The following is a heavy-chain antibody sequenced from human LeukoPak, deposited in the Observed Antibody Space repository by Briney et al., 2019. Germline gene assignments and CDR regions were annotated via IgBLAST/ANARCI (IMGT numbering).Heavy chain of an antibody. CDR1: GFTFSSYG. J-gene: IGHJ3*02. V-gene: IGHV3-30*18. CDR2: ISYDGSNK. Sequence: GRSLRLSCAASGFTFSSYGRHWVRQAPGKGLEWVAVISYDGSNKYYADSVKGRFTISRDNSKNTLCLQMNSLRAEDTAVYYCAKEIHSYDSSGPRADAFDIWGQGTMVTVSS. CDR3: AKEIHSYDSSGPRADAFDI. D-gene: IGHD3-22*01.